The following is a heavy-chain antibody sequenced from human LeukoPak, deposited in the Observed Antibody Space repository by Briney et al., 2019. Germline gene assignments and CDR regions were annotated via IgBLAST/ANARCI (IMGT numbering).Heavy chain of an antibody. CDR1: GGSISSSSYY. CDR3: ARVDSSSWYVPGWWYGMDV. D-gene: IGHD6-13*01. CDR2: IYYSGST. J-gene: IGHJ6*02. Sequence: SETLSLTCTVSGGSISSSSYYWGWIRQPPGKGLEWIGSIYYSGSTYYNPSLKSRVTISVDTSKNQFSLKLSSVTAADTAVYYCARVDSSSWYVPGWWYGMDVWGQGTTVTVSS. V-gene: IGHV4-39*07.